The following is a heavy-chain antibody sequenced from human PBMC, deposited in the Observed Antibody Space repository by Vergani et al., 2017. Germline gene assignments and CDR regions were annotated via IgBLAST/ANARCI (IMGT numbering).Heavy chain of an antibody. CDR1: GFSLSNARMG. V-gene: IGHV2-26*01. Sequence: QVTLKESGPVLVKPTETLTLTCPVSGFSLSNARMGVSWIRQPPGKALEWLAHIFSNDEKSYSTSLKSRLTISKDTSKSQVVLTMTNMDPVDTATYYCARGLRGSYVENWFDPWGQGTLVTVSS. CDR3: ARGLRGSYVENWFDP. D-gene: IGHD1-26*01. J-gene: IGHJ5*02. CDR2: IFSNDEK.